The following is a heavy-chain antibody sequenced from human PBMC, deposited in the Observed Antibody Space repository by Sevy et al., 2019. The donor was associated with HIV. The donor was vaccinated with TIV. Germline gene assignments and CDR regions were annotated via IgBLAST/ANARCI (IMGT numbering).Heavy chain of an antibody. Sequence: GGSLRLSCAASGFTFSSYSMNWVRQAPGKGLEWVSSISSSSSYIYYADSVKGRFTISRDNAKNSLYLQMNSLRAEDTAVYYCAGDGGYCSGGSCYQYYYYYYGMDVWGQGTTVTVSS. J-gene: IGHJ6*02. CDR2: ISSSSSYI. V-gene: IGHV3-21*01. CDR3: AGDGGYCSGGSCYQYYYYYYGMDV. CDR1: GFTFSSYS. D-gene: IGHD2-15*01.